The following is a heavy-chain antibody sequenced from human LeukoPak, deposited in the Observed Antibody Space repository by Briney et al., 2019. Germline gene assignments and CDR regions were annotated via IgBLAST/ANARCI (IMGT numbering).Heavy chain of an antibody. J-gene: IGHJ4*02. Sequence: PGGSLSLSCAASGFTFSDHYMDWVRQAPGKGLEWVGRIRNKANIYTTEYAASVKGRFTISRDDSKNSLYLQMNSLKTEDTAVYYCARAPNSGTLGEDYWGQGTLVTVSS. CDR3: ARAPNSGTLGEDY. CDR2: IRNKANIYTT. V-gene: IGHV3-72*01. CDR1: GFTFSDHY. D-gene: IGHD1-26*01.